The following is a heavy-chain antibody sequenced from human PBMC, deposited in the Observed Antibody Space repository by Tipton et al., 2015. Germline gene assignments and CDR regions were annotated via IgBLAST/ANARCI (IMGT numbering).Heavy chain of an antibody. J-gene: IGHJ4*02. CDR1: SDSISKYY. Sequence: TLSLTCTVSSDSISKYYWTWIRQPPGKELEWIGYIRYSGSTNYNPSLKSRVTISVDKSKNQFSLKLSSVTAADTAVYYCAGHYDFWSGYLDYWGQGTLVTVSS. V-gene: IGHV4-59*12. CDR2: IRYSGST. CDR3: AGHYDFWSGYLDY. D-gene: IGHD3-3*01.